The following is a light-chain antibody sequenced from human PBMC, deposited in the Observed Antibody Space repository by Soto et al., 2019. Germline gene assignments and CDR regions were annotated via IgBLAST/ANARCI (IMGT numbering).Light chain of an antibody. CDR3: HQRSNWPPFT. V-gene: IGKV3-11*01. CDR1: QSVSTY. J-gene: IGKJ3*01. CDR2: GAS. Sequence: EVVLTQSPATLSLSPGERATLSCRASQSVSTYLAWYQQKPGQPPRLLIYGASNRATGTPARFSGSGSGTDFPLTISSLDPEDFAVYYCHQRSNWPPFTFGPGTKVEIK.